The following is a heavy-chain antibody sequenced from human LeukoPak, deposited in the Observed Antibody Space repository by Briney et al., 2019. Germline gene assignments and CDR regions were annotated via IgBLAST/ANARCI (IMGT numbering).Heavy chain of an antibody. V-gene: IGHV3-48*03. CDR2: ISSSGSTI. D-gene: IGHD3-9*01. CDR1: GFTFSSYE. J-gene: IGHJ4*02. Sequence: GGSLRLSCAASGFTFSSYEMNWVRQAPGKGLEWVSYISSSGSTIYYADSVKGRFTISRDNAKNSLYLQMNSLRAEDTAVYYCARVKLRYFDWLLSTFDYWGQGTLVTVSS. CDR3: ARVKLRYFDWLLSTFDY.